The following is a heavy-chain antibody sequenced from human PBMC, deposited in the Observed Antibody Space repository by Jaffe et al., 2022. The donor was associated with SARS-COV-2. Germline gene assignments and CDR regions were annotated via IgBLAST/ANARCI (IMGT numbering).Heavy chain of an antibody. D-gene: IGHD1-1*01. CDR1: GYSISNGYC. J-gene: IGHJ4*02. V-gene: IGHV4-38-2*02. Sequence: QVQLHESGPGLVKPSETLSLSCSVSGYSISNGYCWGWIRQPPGKGLEWIGSIEQSGSVYYNPSLKSRVTISVDTSRNQFSLKLSSVTAADTAVYYCARNPHSRNGVQTTLHYFDYWGQGTLLTVSS. CDR2: IEQSGSV. CDR3: ARNPHSRNGVQTTLHYFDY.